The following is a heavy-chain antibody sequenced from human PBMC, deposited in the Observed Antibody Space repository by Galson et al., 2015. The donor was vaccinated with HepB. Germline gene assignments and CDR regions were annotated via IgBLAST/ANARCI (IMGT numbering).Heavy chain of an antibody. CDR3: ARDRGDSSGYFSNWFDP. CDR1: GFTFSSYA. D-gene: IGHD3-22*01. J-gene: IGHJ5*02. V-gene: IGHV3-30-3*01. Sequence: SLRLSCAASGFTFSSYAMHWVRQAPGKGLGWVAVISYDGSTKYYADSVKGRFTISRDNSKNTLYLQMNSLRAEDTAMYYCARDRGDSSGYFSNWFDPWGQGTLVTVSP. CDR2: ISYDGSTK.